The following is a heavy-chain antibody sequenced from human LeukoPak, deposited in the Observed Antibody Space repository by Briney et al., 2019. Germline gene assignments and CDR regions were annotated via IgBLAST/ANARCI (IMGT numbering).Heavy chain of an antibody. Sequence: LSLTCTVSGGSISSDSYYWGWIRQAPGKGLEWVSYISSSGSTIYYADSAKGRFTISRDNAKNSLYLQMNSLRAEDTAVYYCARISAVAGPTDYWGQGTLVTVSS. J-gene: IGHJ4*02. CDR3: ARISAVAGPTDY. CDR1: GGSISSDSYY. V-gene: IGHV3-11*04. D-gene: IGHD6-19*01. CDR2: ISSSGSTI.